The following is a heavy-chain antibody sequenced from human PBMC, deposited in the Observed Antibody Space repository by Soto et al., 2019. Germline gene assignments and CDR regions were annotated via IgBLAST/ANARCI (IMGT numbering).Heavy chain of an antibody. V-gene: IGHV6-1*01. CDR2: TYYRSKWYN. CDR3: AKGQHWDNWFDP. J-gene: IGHJ5*02. Sequence: QTLSLTCAISGDSVSSNRATWNWFRQSPSRGLEWLGRTYYRSKWYNDYAVSVKSRITINPDTSKNQFSMQMNSVTPEDTAVYFCAKGQHWDNWFDPGGQGTLVTVSS. CDR1: GDSVSSNRAT. D-gene: IGHD3-3*02.